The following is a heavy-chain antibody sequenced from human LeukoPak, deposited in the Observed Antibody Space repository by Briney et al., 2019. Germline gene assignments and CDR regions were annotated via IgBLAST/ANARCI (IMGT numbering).Heavy chain of an antibody. V-gene: IGHV1-69*04. CDR3: ARGRYSSSWNQIDY. Sequence: GASVKVSCKASGYTFTSYGISWVRRAPGQGLEWMGRIIPILGIANYAQKFQGRVTITADKSTSTAYMELSSLRSEDTAVYYCARGRYSSSWNQIDYWGQGTLVTVSS. CDR2: IIPILGIA. CDR1: GYTFTSYG. J-gene: IGHJ4*02. D-gene: IGHD6-13*01.